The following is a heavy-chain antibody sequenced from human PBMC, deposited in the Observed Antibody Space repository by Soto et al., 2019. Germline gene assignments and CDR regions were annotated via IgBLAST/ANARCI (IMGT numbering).Heavy chain of an antibody. Sequence: GASVKVSCKASGYTFTSYYMRWVRQAPGQGLEWVGIINPSGGSTSYAQKFQGRVTMTRDTSTSTVYMELSSLRFEDTAVYYCARDLPNWNYALNYWGQGTQVTVSS. CDR1: GYTFTSYY. D-gene: IGHD1-7*01. J-gene: IGHJ4*02. V-gene: IGHV1-46*01. CDR2: INPSGGST. CDR3: ARDLPNWNYALNY.